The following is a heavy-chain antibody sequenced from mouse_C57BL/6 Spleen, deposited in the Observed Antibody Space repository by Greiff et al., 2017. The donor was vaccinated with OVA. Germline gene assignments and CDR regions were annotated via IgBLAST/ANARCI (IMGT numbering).Heavy chain of an antibody. CDR2: IDPSDSYT. CDR1: GYTFTSYW. J-gene: IGHJ4*01. V-gene: IGHV1-50*01. D-gene: IGHD1-1*01. Sequence: QVQLQQPGAELVKPGASVKLSCKASGYTFTSYWMQWVKQRPGQGLEWIGEIDPSDSYTNYNQKFKGKATLTVDTSSSTAYMQLSSLTSADSAVYYCALNYYGSSFPYAMDYWGQGTSVTVSS. CDR3: ALNYYGSSFPYAMDY.